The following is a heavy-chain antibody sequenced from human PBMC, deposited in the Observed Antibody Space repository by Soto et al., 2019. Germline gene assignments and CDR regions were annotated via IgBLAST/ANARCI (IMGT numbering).Heavy chain of an antibody. J-gene: IGHJ5*02. CDR1: GFTFSSYG. V-gene: IGHV3-33*03. D-gene: IGHD2-2*01. Sequence: PGGSLRLSCAASGFTFSSYGMHWVRQAPGKGLEWVAVIWYDGSNKYYADSVKSRLTITKDTSKNQVVLTMTNLDPVDTATYYCAQRLSTSASNWFDPWGQGTLVTVSS. CDR2: IWYDGSNK. CDR3: AQRLSTSASNWFDP.